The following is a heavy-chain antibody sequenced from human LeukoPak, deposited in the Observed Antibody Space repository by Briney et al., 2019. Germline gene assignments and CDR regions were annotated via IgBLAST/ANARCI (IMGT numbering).Heavy chain of an antibody. J-gene: IGHJ5*02. D-gene: IGHD5-18*01. V-gene: IGHV1-24*01. CDR2: FDAEDGET. CDR3: ARALPHRRLMDTTMEQHWFDP. Sequence: ASVKVSCKVSGYTLTELSMHWVRQAPGKGLEWMGGFDAEDGETIYAQKFQGRVTMTRDMSTSTVYMELSSLRSEDTAMYYCARALPHRRLMDTTMEQHWFDPWGQGTLVTVSS. CDR1: GYTLTELS.